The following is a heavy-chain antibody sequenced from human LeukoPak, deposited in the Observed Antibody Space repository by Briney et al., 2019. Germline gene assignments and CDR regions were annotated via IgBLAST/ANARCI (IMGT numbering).Heavy chain of an antibody. Sequence: GGSLRLSCAASGFTFSSYGMHWVRQAPGKGLEWVAFIRYDGSNKYYADSVKGRFTISRDNSKNTLYLQMNSLRAEDTAVYYCAKGGWEQQYYFDYWGQGTLVTVSS. V-gene: IGHV3-30*02. CDR2: IRYDGSNK. CDR3: AKGGWEQQYYFDY. CDR1: GFTFSSYG. J-gene: IGHJ4*02. D-gene: IGHD1-26*01.